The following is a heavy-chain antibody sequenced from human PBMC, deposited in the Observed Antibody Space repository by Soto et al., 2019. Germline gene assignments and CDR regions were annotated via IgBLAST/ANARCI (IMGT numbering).Heavy chain of an antibody. J-gene: IGHJ4*02. CDR3: AKVWSSGWSYFDY. CDR2: FSGTGDRT. D-gene: IGHD6-19*01. CDR1: GFTFSSYA. Sequence: EVQLLESGGGLVQPGGSLRLSCAASGFTFSSYAMSWVRQAPGKGLEWVSGFSGTGDRTYYADSVEGRFTISRDNSKNTLYLQMNSLRAEDTAVYYCAKVWSSGWSYFDYWGQGTLVTVSS. V-gene: IGHV3-23*01.